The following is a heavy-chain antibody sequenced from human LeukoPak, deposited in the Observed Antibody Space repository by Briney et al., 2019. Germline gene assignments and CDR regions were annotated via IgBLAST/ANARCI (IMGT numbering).Heavy chain of an antibody. CDR3: ARDAPTEGIAVAGKGSYFDY. CDR2: ISSSNSYI. V-gene: IGHV3-21*01. Sequence: GSLRPSCAASGFTFSSYCQKWVRQAPGEGLEWGPSISSSNSYIYYADSVKGRFTISRDNAKNSLYLQMNSLRAEDTAVYYCARDAPTEGIAVAGKGSYFDYWGQGTLVTVSS. CDR1: GFTFSSYC. D-gene: IGHD6-19*01. J-gene: IGHJ4*02.